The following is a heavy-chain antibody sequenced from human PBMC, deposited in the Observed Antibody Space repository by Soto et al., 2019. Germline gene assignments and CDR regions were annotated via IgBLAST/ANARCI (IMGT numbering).Heavy chain of an antibody. V-gene: IGHV3-64D*06. D-gene: IGHD6-13*01. CDR1: GFTFSSYA. J-gene: IGHJ6*02. Sequence: GGSLRLSCSASGFTFSSYAMHWVRQAPGKGLEYVSAISSNGGSTYYADSVKGRFTISRDNSKNTLYLQMSSLRAEDTAVYYCVKDPRIAEGYYGMDVWGQGTTVTVSS. CDR2: ISSNGGST. CDR3: VKDPRIAEGYYGMDV.